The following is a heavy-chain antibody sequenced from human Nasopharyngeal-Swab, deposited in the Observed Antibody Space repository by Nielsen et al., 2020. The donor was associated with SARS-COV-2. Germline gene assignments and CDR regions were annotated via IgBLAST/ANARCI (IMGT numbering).Heavy chain of an antibody. V-gene: IGHV1-46*01. CDR2: INPSGGST. D-gene: IGHD6-6*01. Sequence: WVRQAPGQGIEWMGIINPSGGSTSYAQKFQGRVTMTRDTSTSTVYMELSSLRSEDTAVYYCARDLPTLTPEYSSSPGAAGWFDSWGQGTLVTVSS. J-gene: IGHJ5*01. CDR3: ARDLPTLTPEYSSSPGAAGWFDS.